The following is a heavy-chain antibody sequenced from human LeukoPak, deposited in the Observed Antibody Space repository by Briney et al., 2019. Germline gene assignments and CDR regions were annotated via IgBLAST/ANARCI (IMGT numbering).Heavy chain of an antibody. CDR3: ARDNHVPAAIWRFDY. V-gene: IGHV3-21*01. J-gene: IGHJ4*02. Sequence: GGSLRLSCAASGFTFSSYSMNWVRQAPGKGLECVSSISSSSSYIYYADSVKGRFTISRDNAKNSLYLQMNSLRAEDPAVYYCARDNHVPAAIWRFDYWGQGTLVTVSS. D-gene: IGHD2-2*01. CDR2: ISSSSSYI. CDR1: GFTFSSYS.